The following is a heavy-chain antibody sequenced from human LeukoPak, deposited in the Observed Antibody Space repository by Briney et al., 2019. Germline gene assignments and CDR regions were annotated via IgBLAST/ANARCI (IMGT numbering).Heavy chain of an antibody. Sequence: GGSLRLSCAASGFTFSNYGMSWVRQAPGKGLEWVSSISGSGDSTYYADSVKGRFTISRDNAKNSLYLQMNSLRAEDTAVYYCARDTSGIAALAADYWGQGTLVTVSS. D-gene: IGHD6-6*01. J-gene: IGHJ4*02. V-gene: IGHV3-23*01. CDR3: ARDTSGIAALAADY. CDR2: ISGSGDST. CDR1: GFTFSNYG.